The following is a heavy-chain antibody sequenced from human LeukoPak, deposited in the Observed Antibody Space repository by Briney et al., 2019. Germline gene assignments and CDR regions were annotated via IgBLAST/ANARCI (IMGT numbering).Heavy chain of an antibody. CDR3: ARAYRVMVRGVIGYNWFDP. CDR1: GGSISSSSYY. V-gene: IGHV4-39*07. D-gene: IGHD3-10*01. J-gene: IGHJ5*02. CDR2: IYYSGST. Sequence: PSETLSLTCTVSGGSISSSSYYWGWIRQPPGKGLEWIGSIYYSGSTYYNPSLKSRVTISVDTSKNQFSLKLSSVTAADTAVYYCARAYRVMVRGVIGYNWFDPWGQGTLVTVSS.